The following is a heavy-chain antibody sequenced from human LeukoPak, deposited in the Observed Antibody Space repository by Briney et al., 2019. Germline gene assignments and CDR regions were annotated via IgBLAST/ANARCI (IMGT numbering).Heavy chain of an antibody. Sequence: SETLSLTCAVYGGSFSGYYWSWIRQPPGKGLEWIGEINRSGSSNYNPSLKSRVTISVDTSKNQFSLKLSSVTAADTAVYYCARGRTMVRGVIPRASGGYFDYWGQGTLVTVSS. CDR3: ARGRTMVRGVIPRASGGYFDY. CDR1: GGSFSGYY. D-gene: IGHD3-10*01. CDR2: INRSGSS. V-gene: IGHV4-34*01. J-gene: IGHJ4*02.